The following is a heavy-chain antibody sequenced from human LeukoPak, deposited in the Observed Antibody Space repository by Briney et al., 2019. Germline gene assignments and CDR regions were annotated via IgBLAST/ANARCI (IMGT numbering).Heavy chain of an antibody. CDR3: ARDSELKVGGSFDY. D-gene: IGHD3-16*01. CDR2: ISGGGSST. CDR1: GFTFSSYA. Sequence: GGSLRLSCAASGFTFSSYAMNWVRQAPGKGLEWVSVISGGGSSTYYADSVKGRFTISRDNSKNPLYLQMNSLRAEDTAVYYCARDSELKVGGSFDYWGQGTLVTVSS. J-gene: IGHJ4*02. V-gene: IGHV3-23*01.